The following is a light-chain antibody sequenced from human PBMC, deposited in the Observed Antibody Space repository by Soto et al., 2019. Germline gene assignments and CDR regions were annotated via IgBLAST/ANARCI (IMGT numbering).Light chain of an antibody. Sequence: IQITESPSTLSASVGDRVTITCRASQSISSWLAWYQQKPGKAPKLLIYDASSLESGVPSRFSGSGSGTEFTLTISSLQPDDFATYYCQQYNTYCSFGQGTKVEIK. CDR3: QQYNTYCS. J-gene: IGKJ1*01. CDR1: QSISSW. V-gene: IGKV1-5*01. CDR2: DAS.